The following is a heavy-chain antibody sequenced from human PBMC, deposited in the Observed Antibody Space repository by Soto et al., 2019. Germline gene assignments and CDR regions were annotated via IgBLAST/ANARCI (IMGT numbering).Heavy chain of an antibody. CDR3: ARHPRTSGGERTFDY. Sequence: SETLSLTCTVSGGSVSGGSYFWSWVRQPPGKGLEWIGYFYYSGSTKYNPSLKSRVTILEDTSKNQFSLKLNSVTAADTAVYYCARHPRTSGGERTFDYWGQGTMVTVSS. J-gene: IGHJ4*02. CDR2: FYYSGST. D-gene: IGHD2-21*01. V-gene: IGHV4-61*01. CDR1: GGSVSGGSYF.